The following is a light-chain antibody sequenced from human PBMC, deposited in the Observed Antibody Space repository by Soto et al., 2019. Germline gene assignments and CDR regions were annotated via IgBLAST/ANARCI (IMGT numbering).Light chain of an antibody. CDR1: QIVSSNY. CDR3: QQYGNLPLT. CDR2: GAS. V-gene: IGKV3-20*01. J-gene: IGKJ4*01. Sequence: EVVLTQSPFTRSFSQVERSSRALSASQIVSSNYLAWYQQKPGQSPRVLIYGASSRATGIPDRFSGSGSGTDFTLTISRLEPEDFAVYYCQQYGNLPLTFGGGTKVDI.